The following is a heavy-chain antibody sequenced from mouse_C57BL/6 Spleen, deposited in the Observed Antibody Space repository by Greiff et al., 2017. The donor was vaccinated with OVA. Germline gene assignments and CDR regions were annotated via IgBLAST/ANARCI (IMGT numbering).Heavy chain of an antibody. CDR1: GFTFSSYA. J-gene: IGHJ4*01. Sequence: EVQLVESGEGLVKPGGSLKLSCAASGFTFSSYAMSWVRQTPEKRLEWVAYISSGGDYIYYADTVKGRFTISRDNARNTLYLQRSSLKSEDTAMYYCTREGGYYGDYAMDYWGQGTSVTVSS. CDR3: TREGGYYGDYAMDY. D-gene: IGHD1-1*01. CDR2: ISSGGDYI. V-gene: IGHV5-9-1*02.